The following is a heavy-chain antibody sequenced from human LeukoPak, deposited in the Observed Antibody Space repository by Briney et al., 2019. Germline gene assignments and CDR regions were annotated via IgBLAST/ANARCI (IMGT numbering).Heavy chain of an antibody. D-gene: IGHD5-12*01. CDR3: AKEQSNKRGYSGYEGDDAFDI. V-gene: IGHV3-30*02. CDR1: RFTFSSYG. Sequence: GGSLRLSCAASRFTFSSYGMHWVRQAPGKGLEWVAFIRYDGSNKYYADSVKGRFTISRDNSKNTLYLQMNSLRAEDTAVYFCAKEQSNKRGYSGYEGDDAFDIWGQGTMVTVSS. J-gene: IGHJ3*02. CDR2: IRYDGSNK.